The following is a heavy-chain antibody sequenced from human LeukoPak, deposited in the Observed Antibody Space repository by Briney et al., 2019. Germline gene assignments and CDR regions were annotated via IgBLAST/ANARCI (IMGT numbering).Heavy chain of an antibody. CDR2: ISGSGDST. V-gene: IGHV3-23*01. J-gene: IGHJ4*02. CDR1: GFTFSSYA. D-gene: IGHD6-13*01. CDR3: AKTRPLDSGTSSHGDY. Sequence: AGGSLRLSCAASGFTFSSYAMSWVRQAPGKGLEWVSAISGSGDSTYYGDSVKGRFTISRDNSKNTLYLQMNSLRAEDTAVYYFAKTRPLDSGTSSHGDYWGQGTLVTVSS.